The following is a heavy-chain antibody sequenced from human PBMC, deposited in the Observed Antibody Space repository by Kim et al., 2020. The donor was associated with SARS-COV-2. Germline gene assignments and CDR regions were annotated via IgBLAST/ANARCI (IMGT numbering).Heavy chain of an antibody. Sequence: GRFTISGDNAKNSLYLQMNSLRDEDTAVYYCAREGFRYCSGGSCYGWFDPWGQGTLVTVSS. V-gene: IGHV3-48*02. D-gene: IGHD2-15*01. J-gene: IGHJ5*02. CDR3: AREGFRYCSGGSCYGWFDP.